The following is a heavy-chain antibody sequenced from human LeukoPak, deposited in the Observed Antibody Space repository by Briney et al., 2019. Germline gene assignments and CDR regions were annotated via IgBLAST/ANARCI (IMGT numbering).Heavy chain of an antibody. CDR1: GYTFTSYG. D-gene: IGHD6-19*01. CDR3: ASSLFSSGRPPSFDY. Sequence: GALVKVSCKASGYTFTSYGISWGRQAPGQGLEWMGWISAYNGNTNYAQKLQGRVTMTTDTSTSTAYMELRSLRSDDTAVYYCASSLFSSGRPPSFDYWGQGTLVTVSS. J-gene: IGHJ4*02. V-gene: IGHV1-18*01. CDR2: ISAYNGNT.